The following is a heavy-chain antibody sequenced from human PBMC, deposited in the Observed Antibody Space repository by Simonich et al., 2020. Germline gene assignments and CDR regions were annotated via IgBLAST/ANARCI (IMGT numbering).Heavy chain of an antibody. D-gene: IGHD1-1*01. J-gene: IGHJ3*02. CDR3: ARQLNDFDI. CDR1: GYSFTSYW. CDR2: ISPCDSDT. Sequence: EVKLVHSGAEVKKPGESLKSSCKVSGYSFTSYWIGWVRQMPGKGLEWMGIISPCDSDTRYRPSFHGQVTISADKSSSTAYLQWSSLKASDTAMYYCARQLNDFDIWGQGTMVTVSS. V-gene: IGHV5-51*01.